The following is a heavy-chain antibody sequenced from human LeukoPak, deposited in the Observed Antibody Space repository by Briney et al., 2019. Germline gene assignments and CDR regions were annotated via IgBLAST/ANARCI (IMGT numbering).Heavy chain of an antibody. CDR1: GFTFSSYW. CDR3: PREPVYDYVWGSYRYNYFDY. J-gene: IGHJ4*02. V-gene: IGHV3-74*01. CDR2: INSDGSST. Sequence: GGSLRLSCAASGFTFSSYWMHWVRQAPGKGLVWVSRINSDGSSTSYADSVKGRFTISRDNAKNTLYLQMNSLRAEDTAVYYCPREPVYDYVWGSYRYNYFDYWGQGTLVTVSS. D-gene: IGHD3-16*02.